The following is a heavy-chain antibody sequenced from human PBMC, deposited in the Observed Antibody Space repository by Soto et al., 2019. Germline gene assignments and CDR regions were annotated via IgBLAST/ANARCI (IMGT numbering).Heavy chain of an antibody. V-gene: IGHV4-39*01. J-gene: IGHJ4*02. D-gene: IGHD4-17*01. CDR3: ARHDYGGFGL. Sequence: QLQLQESGPGLVKPSETLSLTCTVSGGSISRSSYYWGWIRQPPGKGLEWIGSICYSGSTYYNPTLKSRVTMSVDTSKNQFSLKMSSVTAADTAVYYCARHDYGGFGLWGQGTLVTVSS. CDR1: GGSISRSSYY. CDR2: ICYSGST.